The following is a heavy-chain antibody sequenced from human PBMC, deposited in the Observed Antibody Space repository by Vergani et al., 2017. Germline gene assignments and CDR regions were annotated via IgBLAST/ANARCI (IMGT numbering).Heavy chain of an antibody. CDR1: GFSFGDYA. Sequence: EVQLVESGGGLVPPGRSLRLSCAASGFSFGDYAMTWVRQAPGKGLEWVAFIRNKAYGGTTEYAASVKGRFTISRDDSKRLAYLQLSGLRAEDTAVYYCAKDIMADFWSGTRGGFDYWGQGTLVTVSS. CDR3: AKDIMADFWSGTRGGFDY. V-gene: IGHV3-49*04. CDR2: IRNKAYGGTT. D-gene: IGHD3-3*01. J-gene: IGHJ4*02.